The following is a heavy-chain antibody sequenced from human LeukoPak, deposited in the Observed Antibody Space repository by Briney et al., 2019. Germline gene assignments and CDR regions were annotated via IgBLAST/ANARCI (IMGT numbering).Heavy chain of an antibody. CDR1: GFTFDDYA. J-gene: IGHJ5*01. D-gene: IGHD6-13*01. Sequence: GGSLRLSCAASGFTFDDYAMHWVRQAPGKGLEWVSGISWKSGSIGYADSVKGRFTISRDNAKNSLYLQMNSLRAEDTAVYYCAKETYSSSWYGFASWGQGTLVTVSS. CDR2: ISWKSGSI. V-gene: IGHV3-9*01. CDR3: AKETYSSSWYGFAS.